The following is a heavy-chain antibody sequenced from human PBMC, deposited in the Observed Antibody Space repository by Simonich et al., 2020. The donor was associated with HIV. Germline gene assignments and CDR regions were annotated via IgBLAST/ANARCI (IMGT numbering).Heavy chain of an antibody. Sequence: EVQLVESGGGLVQPGGSLRLSCAVSGFIFSSYEMNWVRQAPGKGLEWVSSISSSSSYIYYADSVKGRFTISRDNAKKSLYLQVNSLRAEDTAIYYCARQQYSSGTFDYWGQGTLVTVSS. D-gene: IGHD6-19*01. J-gene: IGHJ4*02. V-gene: IGHV3-48*03. CDR2: ISSSSSYI. CDR3: ARQQYSSGTFDY. CDR1: GFIFSSYE.